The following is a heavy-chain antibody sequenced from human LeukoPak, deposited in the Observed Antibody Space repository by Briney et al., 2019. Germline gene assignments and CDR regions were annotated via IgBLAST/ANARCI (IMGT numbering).Heavy chain of an antibody. CDR2: INHSGST. J-gene: IGHJ4*02. V-gene: IGHV4-34*01. Sequence: SETLSLTCAVYGGSFSGYYWSWIRQPPGKGLEWIGEINHSGSTNYNPSLKSRVTISVDTSKNQFSLKLSSVTAVDTAVYYCARGYYDSSVDHGLFHWGQGTLVTVSS. D-gene: IGHD3-22*01. CDR1: GGSFSGYY. CDR3: ARGYYDSSVDHGLFH.